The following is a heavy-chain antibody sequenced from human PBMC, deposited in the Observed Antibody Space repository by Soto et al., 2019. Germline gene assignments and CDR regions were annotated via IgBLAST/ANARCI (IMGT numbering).Heavy chain of an antibody. Sequence: QVQLVQSGAEVKKPGSSVKVSCKASGGTFSSYAISWVRQAPGQGLEWMGGIIPIFGTANYAKKFQGRVTITADESTSTAYMELSSLRSEDTAVYYCARGGGLAAQYYSSGMDVWGQGTTVTVSS. CDR3: ARGGGLAAQYYSSGMDV. CDR2: IIPIFGTA. CDR1: GGTFSSYA. J-gene: IGHJ6*02. V-gene: IGHV1-69*01. D-gene: IGHD3-16*01.